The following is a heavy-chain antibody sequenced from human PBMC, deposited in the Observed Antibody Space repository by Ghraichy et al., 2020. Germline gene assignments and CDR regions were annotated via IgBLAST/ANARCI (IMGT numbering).Heavy chain of an antibody. CDR2: IYYSGST. D-gene: IGHD2-2*02. CDR3: ARLYCSSTSCYTGGNAFDI. Sequence: SETLSLTCTVSGGSISSYYWSWIRQPPGKGLEWIGYIYYSGSTNYNPSLKSRVTISVDTSKNQFSLKLSSVTAADTAVYYCARLYCSSTSCYTGGNAFDIWGQGTMVTVSS. J-gene: IGHJ3*02. V-gene: IGHV4-59*01. CDR1: GGSISSYY.